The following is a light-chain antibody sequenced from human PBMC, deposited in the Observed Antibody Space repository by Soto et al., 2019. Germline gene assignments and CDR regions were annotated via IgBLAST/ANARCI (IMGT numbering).Light chain of an antibody. CDR2: DAS. CDR1: QSISSW. CDR3: QQYNSYWT. J-gene: IGKJ1*01. Sequence: IQTTQSPSALSASVVARLTITCRASQSISSWLAWYQQKPGKPPKLLIYDASSLESGVPSRFSGSGSGTEFTLTISSLQPDDFATYYRQQYNSYWTFGQGTKVDIK. V-gene: IGKV1-5*01.